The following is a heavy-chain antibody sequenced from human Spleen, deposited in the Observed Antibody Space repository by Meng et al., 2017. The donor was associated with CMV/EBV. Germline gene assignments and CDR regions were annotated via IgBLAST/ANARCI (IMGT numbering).Heavy chain of an antibody. CDR2: VIPIFGTP. CDR1: GGTFSSYP. J-gene: IGHJ4*02. Sequence: SVKVSCKASGGTFSSYPISWVRQAPGQGLEWLGGVIPIFGTPNYAQKFQGRLRITTDESTTTAYMELSSLRSEDTAVYYCARPGSVYYDFWSGYVYWGQGTLVTSPQ. V-gene: IGHV1-69*05. D-gene: IGHD3-3*01. CDR3: ARPGSVYYDFWSGYVY.